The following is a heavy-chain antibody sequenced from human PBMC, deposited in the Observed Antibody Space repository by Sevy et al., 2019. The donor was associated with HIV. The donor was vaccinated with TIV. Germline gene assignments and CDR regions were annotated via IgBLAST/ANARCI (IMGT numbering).Heavy chain of an antibody. J-gene: IGHJ6*02. CDR1: GGSFSGYY. D-gene: IGHD2-2*01. CDR3: ARGIVVVPDAMGGRYGMDV. V-gene: IGHV4-34*01. Sequence: SETLSLTCAVYGGSFSGYYWSWIRQPPGKGLEWIGEINHSGSTNYNPSLKSRVTISVDTSKNQFSLKLSSVTAADTAVYYCARGIVVVPDAMGGRYGMDVWGQGTTVTVSS. CDR2: INHSGST.